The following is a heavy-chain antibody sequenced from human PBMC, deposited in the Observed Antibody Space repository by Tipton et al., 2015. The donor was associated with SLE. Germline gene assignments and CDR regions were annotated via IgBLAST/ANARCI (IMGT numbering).Heavy chain of an antibody. D-gene: IGHD6-13*01. CDR1: GGSISSSSYF. CDR2: IYYSGST. Sequence: LRLSCTVSGGSISSSSYFWGWIRQPPGKGLEWIGTIYYSGSTYYNPSLKSRVTISVDTSKNQFSLKLSSVTAADTAVYYCARARGAAGKDLDYWGQGTLVTVSS. J-gene: IGHJ4*02. V-gene: IGHV4-39*07. CDR3: ARARGAAGKDLDY.